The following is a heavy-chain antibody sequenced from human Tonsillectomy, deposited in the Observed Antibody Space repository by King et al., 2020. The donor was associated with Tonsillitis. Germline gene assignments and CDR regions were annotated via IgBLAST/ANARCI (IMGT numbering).Heavy chain of an antibody. J-gene: IGHJ4*02. D-gene: IGHD3-3*01. CDR1: GFTFSSYA. V-gene: IGHV3-23*04. Sequence: EVQLVESGGGLVQPGGSLRLSCAASGFTFSSYAMSWVRQAPGKGLEWVSAISGSGGSTYYADSVKGRFTISRDNSKNTLYLQMNSLRAEDTAGYYCAKITYYDFWSGYCEFDYWGQGTLVTVSS. CDR3: AKITYYDFWSGYCEFDY. CDR2: ISGSGGST.